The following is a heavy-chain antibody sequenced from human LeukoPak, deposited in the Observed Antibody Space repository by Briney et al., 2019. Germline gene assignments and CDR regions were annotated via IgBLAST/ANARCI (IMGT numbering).Heavy chain of an antibody. J-gene: IGHJ4*02. CDR2: INPNSGGT. CDR1: GYTFTGYY. D-gene: IGHD6-19*01. V-gene: IGHV1-2*02. CDR3: ARVVIAVAGTDY. Sequence: ASVKVSCKASGYTFTGYYMHWVRQAPGQGLEWMGWINPNSGGTNYAQKFQGRVTMTRDTSISTAYMELSRLRSDDTAVYYCARVVIAVAGTDYWGQGTLVTASS.